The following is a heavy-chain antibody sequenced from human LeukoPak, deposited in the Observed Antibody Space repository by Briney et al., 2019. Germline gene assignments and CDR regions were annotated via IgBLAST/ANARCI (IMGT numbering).Heavy chain of an antibody. CDR3: ARRPDYYDSSGYY. V-gene: IGHV4-39*01. J-gene: IGHJ4*02. CDR1: GGSISSSGYY. Sequence: SETLSLTCTVSGGSISSSGYYWGWIRQPPGKGLEWIGSIYYSGSTYYNPSLKSRVTISVDTSKNQFSLKLSSVTAADTAVYYCARRPDYYDSSGYYWGQGTLVTVSS. CDR2: IYYSGST. D-gene: IGHD3-22*01.